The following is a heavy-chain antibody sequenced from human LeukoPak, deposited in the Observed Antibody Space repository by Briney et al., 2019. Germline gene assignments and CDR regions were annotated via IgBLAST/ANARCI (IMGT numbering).Heavy chain of an antibody. CDR3: AREGYCSSTSCYAY. Sequence: GASVKVSCKASGYSCTSYGMSWVRQAPGQGLEWMGWISAYNGNTNYSQKLQGRVTMTTDTSTSTAYMELRSLRSDDTAVYYCAREGYCSSTSCYAYWGQGTLVTVSS. D-gene: IGHD2-2*01. CDR1: GYSCTSYG. V-gene: IGHV1-18*01. J-gene: IGHJ4*02. CDR2: ISAYNGNT.